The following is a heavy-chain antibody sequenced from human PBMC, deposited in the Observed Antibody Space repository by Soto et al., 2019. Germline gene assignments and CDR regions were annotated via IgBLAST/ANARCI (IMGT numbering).Heavy chain of an antibody. V-gene: IGHV3-74*01. CDR1: GFTFSSYW. D-gene: IGHD3-16*01. Sequence: EVQLVESGGGLVQPGGSLRLSCAASGFTFSSYWMHWVRQAPGKGLVWVSHINLDGSITAYADSVKGRFTTSRDNAKNTLYLQINTLRAEDTAVYYCARGRGGAFDFWGQGTLVTVSS. CDR3: ARGRGGAFDF. CDR2: INLDGSIT. J-gene: IGHJ4*02.